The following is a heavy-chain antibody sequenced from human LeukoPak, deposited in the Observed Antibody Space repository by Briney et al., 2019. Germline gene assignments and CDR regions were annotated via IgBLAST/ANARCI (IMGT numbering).Heavy chain of an antibody. Sequence: KTSETLSLTCTVSGGSISSHYWSWIRQPPGKGLEWIGYIYYSGSTNYNPSLKSRVTISVDTSKNQFSLKLSSVTAADTAVYYCARVLPAAWGNDAFDIWGQGTMVTVSS. V-gene: IGHV4-59*11. CDR3: ARVLPAAWGNDAFDI. CDR2: IYYSGST. J-gene: IGHJ3*02. CDR1: GGSISSHY. D-gene: IGHD2-2*01.